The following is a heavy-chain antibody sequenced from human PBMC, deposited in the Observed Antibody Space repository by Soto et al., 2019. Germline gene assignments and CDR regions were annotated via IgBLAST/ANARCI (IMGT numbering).Heavy chain of an antibody. CDR2: IYYSGST. J-gene: IGHJ5*02. Sequence: PSETLSLTCTVSGGSISGYYCSWIRQPPGKGLEWIGYIYYSGSTKYNPSLKSRVTISVDTSKNQFSLKLSSVTAAVTAVYYCARENYYGSGSSGFDPWGQGTLVTVSS. V-gene: IGHV4-59*01. CDR1: GGSISGYY. D-gene: IGHD3-10*01. CDR3: ARENYYGSGSSGFDP.